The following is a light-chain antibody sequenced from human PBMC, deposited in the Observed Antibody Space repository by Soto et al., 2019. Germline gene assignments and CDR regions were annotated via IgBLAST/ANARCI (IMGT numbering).Light chain of an antibody. V-gene: IGLV1-40*01. CDR2: GNS. CDR3: KSYDSSLSGVV. J-gene: IGLJ2*01. CDR1: SSNIGAGYD. Sequence: QSVLTQPPSVSGAPGQRVTISCTGSSSNIGAGYDVHWYQQLPGTAPKLLIYGNSNRPSGVPDRFSGSKSGTSDSLAITGLQAEDEADYYCKSYDSSLSGVVFGGGTKVTVL.